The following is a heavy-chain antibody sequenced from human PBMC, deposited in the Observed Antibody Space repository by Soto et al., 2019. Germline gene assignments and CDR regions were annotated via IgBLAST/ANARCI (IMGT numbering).Heavy chain of an antibody. J-gene: IGHJ4*02. CDR1: GFTFSSYS. D-gene: IGHD6-13*01. Sequence: GSLRLSCAASGFTFSSYSMNWVRQAPGKGLEWVSYISSSSSTIYYADSVKGRFTISRDNAKNSLYLQMNSLRAEDTAVYYCARRIAAAGTYYFDYWGQGTLVTVFS. CDR2: ISSSSSTI. CDR3: ARRIAAAGTYYFDY. V-gene: IGHV3-48*01.